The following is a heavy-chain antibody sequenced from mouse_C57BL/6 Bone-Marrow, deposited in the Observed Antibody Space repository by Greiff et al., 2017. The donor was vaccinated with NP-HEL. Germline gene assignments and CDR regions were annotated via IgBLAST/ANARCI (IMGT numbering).Heavy chain of an antibody. V-gene: IGHV1-53*01. CDR1: GYTFTSYW. CDR2: INPSNGGT. J-gene: IGHJ4*01. D-gene: IGHD1-1*01. CDR3: ASFITTVVAKDYYAMDY. Sequence: VQLQQPGTELVKPGASVKLSCKASGYTFTSYWMHWVKQRPGQGLEWIGNINPSNGGTNYNEKFKSKATLTVDKSSSTAYMQLSSLTSEDSAVYYCASFITTVVAKDYYAMDYWGQGTSVTVSS.